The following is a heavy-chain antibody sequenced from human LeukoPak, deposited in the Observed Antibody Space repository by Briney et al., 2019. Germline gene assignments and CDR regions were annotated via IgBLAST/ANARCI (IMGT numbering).Heavy chain of an antibody. Sequence: PSETLSLTCAVSGGPIIASYWSWIRQPPGKGLEWIGYTHYSGTGNYNPPLKCRVTISIDTSKNRFSLRLSSVTAADTAVYYCARIRFYDTTGYSTSYYLDYWGQGALVTVSS. CDR1: GGPIIASY. J-gene: IGHJ4*02. CDR3: ARIRFYDTTGYSTSYYLDY. V-gene: IGHV4-59*01. CDR2: THYSGTG. D-gene: IGHD3-22*01.